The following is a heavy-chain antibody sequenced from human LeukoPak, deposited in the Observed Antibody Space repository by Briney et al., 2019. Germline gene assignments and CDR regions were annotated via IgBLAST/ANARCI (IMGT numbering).Heavy chain of an antibody. V-gene: IGHV4-61*08. J-gene: IGHJ4*02. CDR3: ASRTTAMAFDY. CDR2: IYYSGST. Sequence: SETLSLTCTVSGGSISSGGYYWSWIRQPPGKGLEWIGYIYYSGSTNYNPSLKSRVTISVDTSKNQFSLKLSSVTAADTAVYYCASRTTAMAFDYWGQGTLVTVSS. D-gene: IGHD5-18*01. CDR1: GGSISSGGYY.